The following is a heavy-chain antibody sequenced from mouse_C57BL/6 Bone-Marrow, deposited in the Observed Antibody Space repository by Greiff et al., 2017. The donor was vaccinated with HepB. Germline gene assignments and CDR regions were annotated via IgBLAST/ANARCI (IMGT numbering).Heavy chain of an antibody. Sequence: QVQLQQPGAELVRPGTSVKLSCTASGYTFTSYWMHWVKQRPGQGLEWIGVIDPSDSYTNYNQKFKGKATLTVDTSSSTAYMQLSSLTSEDSAVYYCAREGGYYWYFDVWGTATTVTASS. CDR2: IDPSDSYT. V-gene: IGHV1-59*01. D-gene: IGHD2-2*01. CDR1: GYTFTSYW. J-gene: IGHJ1*03. CDR3: AREGGYYWYFDV.